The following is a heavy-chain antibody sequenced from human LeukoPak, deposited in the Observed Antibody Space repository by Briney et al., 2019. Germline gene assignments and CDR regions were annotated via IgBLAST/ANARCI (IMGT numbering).Heavy chain of an antibody. Sequence: GASVKVSCKASGYTFTSYGISWVRQAPGQGLEWMGWISAYNGNTNYAQKLQGRVTMTTDTSTSTAYMELRSLRSDDTAVYYCARVLFKDYDFWSGYYRDYYYYYMDVWGKGTTVTVSS. D-gene: IGHD3-3*01. CDR3: ARVLFKDYDFWSGYYRDYYYYYMDV. J-gene: IGHJ6*03. V-gene: IGHV1-18*01. CDR2: ISAYNGNT. CDR1: GYTFTSYG.